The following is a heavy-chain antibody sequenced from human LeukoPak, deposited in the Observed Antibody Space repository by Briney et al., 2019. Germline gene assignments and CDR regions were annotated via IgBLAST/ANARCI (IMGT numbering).Heavy chain of an antibody. D-gene: IGHD3-3*01. CDR3: ARGYRATIFGVVPLVDY. CDR2: ISAYNGNT. CDR1: GYTFTSYG. V-gene: IGHV1-18*01. J-gene: IGHJ4*02. Sequence: GASVKVSCKASGYTFTSYGISWVRQAPGQGLEWMGWISAYNGNTNYAQKLQGRVTMTTDTPTSTAYMELRSLRSDDTAVYYCARGYRATIFGVVPLVDYWGQGTLVTVSS.